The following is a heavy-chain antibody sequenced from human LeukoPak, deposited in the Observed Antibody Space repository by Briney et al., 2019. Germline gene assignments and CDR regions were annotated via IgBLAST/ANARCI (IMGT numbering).Heavy chain of an antibody. V-gene: IGHV4-59*01. D-gene: IGHD3-16*02. Sequence: SETLSLTCAVYGGSFSSYYWSWIRQPPGKGLEWIGYIYYSGSTNYNPSLKSRVTISVDTSKNQFSLKLSSVTAADTAVYYCARALYVWGSYRPMYYFDYWGQGTLVTVSS. CDR1: GGSFSSYY. CDR3: ARALYVWGSYRPMYYFDY. J-gene: IGHJ4*02. CDR2: IYYSGST.